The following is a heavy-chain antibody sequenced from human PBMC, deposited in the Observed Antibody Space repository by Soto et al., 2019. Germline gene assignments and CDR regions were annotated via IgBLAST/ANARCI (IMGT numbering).Heavy chain of an antibody. CDR2: IYYSGST. D-gene: IGHD3-10*01. Sequence: PSETLSLTCTVSGGSISSSSYYWGWIRQPPGKGLEWIGSIYYSGSTYYNPSLKSRVTISVDTSKNQFSLKLSSVTAADTAVYYCARQTGYYGSGSYYYYGMDVWGQGTTVTV. CDR1: GGSISSSSYY. V-gene: IGHV4-39*01. CDR3: ARQTGYYGSGSYYYYGMDV. J-gene: IGHJ6*02.